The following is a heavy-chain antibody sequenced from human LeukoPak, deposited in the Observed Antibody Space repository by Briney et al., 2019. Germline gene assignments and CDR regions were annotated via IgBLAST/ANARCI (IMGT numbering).Heavy chain of an antibody. V-gene: IGHV4-34*01. Sequence: PSETLSLTCAVYGGPYSGYHWIWLPQPPGKALEWIGEINHSGSTKYNPSLKSRVTISVDTSKNQFSLKLSAVTAADTAVYYCARGEYPVNHTGYLDYWAQGTGVSVFS. CDR3: ARGEYPVNHTGYLDY. CDR1: GGPYSGYH. J-gene: IGHJ4*02. CDR2: INHSGST. D-gene: IGHD6-6*01.